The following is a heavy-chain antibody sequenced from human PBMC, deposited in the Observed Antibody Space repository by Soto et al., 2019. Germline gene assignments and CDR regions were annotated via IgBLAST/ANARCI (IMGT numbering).Heavy chain of an antibody. CDR3: ARGFRIVVVTAISLFDY. V-gene: IGHV4-30-4*01. Sequence: PSETMSLTCTVSGGSISSGDYYWSWIRQPPGKGLEWIGYIYYSGSTYYNPSLKSRVTISVDTSKNQFSLKLSSVTAADTAVYYCARGFRIVVVTAISLFDYWGQGTLVTVSS. CDR2: IYYSGST. D-gene: IGHD2-21*02. CDR1: GGSISSGDYY. J-gene: IGHJ4*02.